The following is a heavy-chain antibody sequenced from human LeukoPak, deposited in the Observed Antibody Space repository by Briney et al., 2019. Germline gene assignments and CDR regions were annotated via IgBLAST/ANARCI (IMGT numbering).Heavy chain of an antibody. CDR3: ARGAYYYDSSGYYKQAFDI. Sequence: ASVKVSFKASGYTFTSYYMHWVRQAPGQGLEWMGIINPSGGSTSYAQKFQGRVTMTRDTSTSTAYMELSSLRSEDTAVYYCARGAYYYDSSGYYKQAFDIWGQGTMVTVSS. J-gene: IGHJ3*02. V-gene: IGHV1-46*01. CDR2: INPSGGST. D-gene: IGHD3-22*01. CDR1: GYTFTSYY.